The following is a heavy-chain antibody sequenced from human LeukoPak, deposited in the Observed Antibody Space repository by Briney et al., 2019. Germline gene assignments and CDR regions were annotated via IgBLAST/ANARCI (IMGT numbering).Heavy chain of an antibody. V-gene: IGHV5-51*01. CDR3: ATTHYQSYLGN. CDR2: IYPGDSDT. J-gene: IGHJ4*02. Sequence: GESLKVSCKGSGYSFTSYWIGWVRQMPGKGLEWMGIIYPGDSDTRYSPSFQGQVTISTDNSISTAYLQWSSLKASDTAMYYCATTHYQSYLGNWGQGTLVTVSS. CDR1: GYSFTSYW. D-gene: IGHD1-26*01.